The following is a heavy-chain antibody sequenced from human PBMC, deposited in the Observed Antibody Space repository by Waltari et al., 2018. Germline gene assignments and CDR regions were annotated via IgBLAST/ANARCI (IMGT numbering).Heavy chain of an antibody. Sequence: QVQLVQSGAEVKKPGSSVKVSCKASGGTFSSYAISWVRQAPGQGLEWRGGIIPIFGTANYGQKFQGRVTITADESTSTAYMELSSLRSEDTAVYYCATQLGMATIRGIRGQDYWGQGTLVTVSS. CDR2: IIPIFGTA. CDR3: ATQLGMATIRGIRGQDY. V-gene: IGHV1-69*13. CDR1: GGTFSSYA. J-gene: IGHJ4*02. D-gene: IGHD5-12*01.